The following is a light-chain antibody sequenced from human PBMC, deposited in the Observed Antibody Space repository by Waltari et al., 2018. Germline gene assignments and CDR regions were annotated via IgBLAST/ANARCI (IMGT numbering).Light chain of an antibody. CDR3: QHYGTSPRT. Sequence: DIQMTQSPSSLSASVGDRVTITCRASQTIYRYLNWYQQKPGKAPKLLIYTTSTLQSGVPSRFSGSGSVTDFTLTISSLQPEDFAVYYCQHYGTSPRTFGQGTKVEL. J-gene: IGKJ1*01. CDR2: TTS. CDR1: QTIYRY. V-gene: IGKV1-39*01.